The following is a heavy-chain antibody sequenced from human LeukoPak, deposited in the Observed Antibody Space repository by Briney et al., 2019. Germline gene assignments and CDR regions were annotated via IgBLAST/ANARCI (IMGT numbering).Heavy chain of an antibody. J-gene: IGHJ4*02. V-gene: IGHV3-7*01. Sequence: PGGSLRLSCAASGFTFSSYWMSWVRQAPGKGLEWVANIKEDGSERYYVDSVKGPFTISRHNAKNSLYLQMNSLRAEDTAVYYCARAHSSSFDYWGQGTLVTVSS. CDR3: ARAHSSSFDY. CDR2: IKEDGSER. CDR1: GFTFSSYW. D-gene: IGHD6-6*01.